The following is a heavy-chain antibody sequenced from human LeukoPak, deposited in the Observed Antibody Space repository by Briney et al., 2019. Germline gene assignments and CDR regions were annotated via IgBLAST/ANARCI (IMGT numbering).Heavy chain of an antibody. D-gene: IGHD5-12*01. J-gene: IGHJ4*02. CDR2: ISYDGSNK. CDR1: GFTFSSYA. Sequence: PGGSLRLSCAASGFTFSSYAMHWVRQAPGKGLEWVAVISYDGSNKYYADSVKGRFTISRDNSRNTLYLQMSSLRAEDTAVYYCARGFGSGYESLTFDYWGQGTLVTVSS. V-gene: IGHV3-30*15. CDR3: ARGFGSGYESLTFDY.